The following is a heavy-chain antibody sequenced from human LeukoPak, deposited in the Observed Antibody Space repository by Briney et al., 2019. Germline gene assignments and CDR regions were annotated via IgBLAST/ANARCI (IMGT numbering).Heavy chain of an antibody. CDR1: GGSISSGSYY. D-gene: IGHD6-13*01. Sequence: SETLSLTCAVSGGSISSGSYYWSWIRQPAGKGLEWIGRVSFSGSTNYNPSLKSRVTISVDTSKNQFSLKLSSVTAADTAVYYCARVRIAAAGIDYWGQGALVTVSS. V-gene: IGHV4-61*10. J-gene: IGHJ4*02. CDR3: ARVRIAAAGIDY. CDR2: VSFSGST.